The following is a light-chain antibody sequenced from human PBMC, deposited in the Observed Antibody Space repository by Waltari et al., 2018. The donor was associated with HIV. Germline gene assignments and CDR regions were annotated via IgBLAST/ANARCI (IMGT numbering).Light chain of an antibody. CDR3: QIWDSSTVV. V-gene: IGLV3-9*01. J-gene: IGLJ2*01. CDR2: RDN. Sequence: SYELAQPLSVSVALGQPARITCGGNSIGSKSVHWYQQRPGQAPVLVIYRDNNRPSGIPERFSGSSSGNTATLTISRAQAGDESDYYCQIWDSSTVVFGGGTKLTVL. CDR1: SIGSKS.